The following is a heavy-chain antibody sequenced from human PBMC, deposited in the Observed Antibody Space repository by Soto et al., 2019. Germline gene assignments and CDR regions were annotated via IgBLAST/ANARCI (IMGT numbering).Heavy chain of an antibody. D-gene: IGHD6-19*01. CDR2: ISGYNGNT. Sequence: QVQLVQSGDEVKKPGASVKVSCKASGYTFTSYDINWVRQAPGQGLEWMGWISGYNGNTNYAQKLQGRGTMTADTSTSTAYMELRSLRSDDTAVYSCARVSSSGWYTAAYWGQGTLVTVSS. CDR3: ARVSSSGWYTAAY. J-gene: IGHJ4*02. V-gene: IGHV1-18*01. CDR1: GYTFTSYD.